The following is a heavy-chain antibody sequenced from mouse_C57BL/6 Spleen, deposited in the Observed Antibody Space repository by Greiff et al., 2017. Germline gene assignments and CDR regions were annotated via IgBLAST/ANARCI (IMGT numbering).Heavy chain of an antibody. Sequence: VKLMESGPGLVQPSQSLSITCTVSGFSLTSSGVHWVRQSPGKGLEWLGVIWSGGSTDYNAAFISRLSISKDNSKSQVFFKMNSLQADDTAIYYGASYYYGSSWFAYWGQGTLVTVSA. D-gene: IGHD1-1*01. CDR2: IWSGGST. V-gene: IGHV2-2*01. CDR3: ASYYYGSSWFAY. J-gene: IGHJ3*01. CDR1: GFSLTSSG.